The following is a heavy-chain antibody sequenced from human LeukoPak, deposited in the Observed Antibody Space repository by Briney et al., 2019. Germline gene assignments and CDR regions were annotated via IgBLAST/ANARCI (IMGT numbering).Heavy chain of an antibody. CDR2: ISSSGSTI. D-gene: IGHD5-12*01. Sequence: GGSLRLSCAASGFTFSDYYMSWIRRAPGKGLEWVSYISSSGSTIYYADSVKGRFTISRDNAKNSLYLQMNSLRAEDTAVYYCASIVVTTIKGGFDYWGQGTLVTVSS. CDR1: GFTFSDYY. CDR3: ASIVVTTIKGGFDY. V-gene: IGHV3-11*01. J-gene: IGHJ4*02.